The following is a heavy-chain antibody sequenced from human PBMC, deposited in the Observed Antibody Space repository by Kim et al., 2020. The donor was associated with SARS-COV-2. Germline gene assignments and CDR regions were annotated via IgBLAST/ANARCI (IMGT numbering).Heavy chain of an antibody. CDR3: AKDSSRFTSGSQYFFDY. V-gene: IGHV3-30*18. Sequence: GRSLRLSCAASGFSFSTYGMHWVRQAPGKGLQWVAVMSYDGSNKYYVDSVKGRFTISRDNSRNTLYLQMNSLRPEDTAVYFCAKDSSRFTSGSQYFFDYWGRGTLVIVPS. CDR1: GFSFSTYG. J-gene: IGHJ4*02. D-gene: IGHD5-18*01. CDR2: MSYDGSNK.